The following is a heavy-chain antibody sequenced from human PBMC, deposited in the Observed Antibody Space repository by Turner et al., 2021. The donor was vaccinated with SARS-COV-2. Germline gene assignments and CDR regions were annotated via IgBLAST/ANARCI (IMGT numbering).Heavy chain of an antibody. D-gene: IGHD6-19*01. Sequence: QVQMVQSGAEVKKPGASVKVSCKVSGYTLTELSMHWVRQAPGKGLEWMGGFDPEDVETIYAQKFQCRVTMTEDTSTDTAYIELSSLRSEDTAVYYCATVFAVAGLSYGMDVWGQGTTVTVSS. J-gene: IGHJ6*02. CDR2: FDPEDVET. V-gene: IGHV1-24*01. CDR3: ATVFAVAGLSYGMDV. CDR1: GYTLTELS.